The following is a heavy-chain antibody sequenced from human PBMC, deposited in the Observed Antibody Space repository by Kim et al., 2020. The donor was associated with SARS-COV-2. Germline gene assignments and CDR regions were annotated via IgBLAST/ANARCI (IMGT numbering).Heavy chain of an antibody. V-gene: IGHV4-30-4*01. J-gene: IGHJ3*02. CDR1: GGSISSGDYY. Sequence: SETLSLTCTVSGGSISSGDYYWSWIRQPPGKGLEWIGYIYYSGSTYYNPSLKSRVTISVDTSKNQFSLKLSSVTAADPAVYYCARGFFRDYDFWSGYYTKDAFDIWGQGTMVTVSS. CDR3: ARGFFRDYDFWSGYYTKDAFDI. D-gene: IGHD3-3*01. CDR2: IYYSGST.